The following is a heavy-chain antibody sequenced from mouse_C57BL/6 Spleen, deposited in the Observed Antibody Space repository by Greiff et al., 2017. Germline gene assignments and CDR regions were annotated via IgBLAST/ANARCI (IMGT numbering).Heavy chain of an antibody. CDR2: ISYDGSN. Sequence: ESGPGLVKPSQSLSLTCSVTGYSITSGYYWNWIRQFPGNKLEWMGYISYDGSNNYNPSLKNRISITRDTSKNQFFLKLNSVTTEDTATYYCARGGWLHWFAYWGQGTLVTVSA. CDR3: ARGGWLHWFAY. V-gene: IGHV3-6*01. J-gene: IGHJ3*01. D-gene: IGHD2-3*01. CDR1: GYSITSGYY.